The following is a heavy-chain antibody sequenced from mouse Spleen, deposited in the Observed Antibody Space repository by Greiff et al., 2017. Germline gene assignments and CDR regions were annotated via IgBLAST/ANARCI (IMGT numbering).Heavy chain of an antibody. CDR3: ARNSNFWFAY. CDR2: INANKGGT. J-gene: IGHJ3*01. V-gene: IGHV1-26*01. CDR1: GDTLTDYN. Sequence: VQLQQSGAELVKPGASAKISRKASGDTLTDYNMNWGKQSHGKSLERIGDINANKGGTSHNQKFKGKATLTVDKSNSTAYMELRSLTSGDSAVYYCARNSNFWFAYWGQGTLVTVSA. D-gene: IGHD2-5*01.